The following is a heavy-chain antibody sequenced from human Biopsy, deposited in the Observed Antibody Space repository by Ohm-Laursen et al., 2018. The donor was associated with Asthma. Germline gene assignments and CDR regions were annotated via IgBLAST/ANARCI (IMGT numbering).Heavy chain of an antibody. Sequence: GSLRLSCAASGFTFRAHAMSWVRQAPGKGLEWDSTISGNSGITYYADSVKGRFTISRDNSQNTLYLHMDSLSAEDTAVYYCAKDRSGTWYGFDYWGQGTLVTVSS. CDR1: GFTFRAHA. CDR3: AKDRSGTWYGFDY. J-gene: IGHJ4*02. V-gene: IGHV3-23*01. D-gene: IGHD6-13*01. CDR2: ISGNSGIT.